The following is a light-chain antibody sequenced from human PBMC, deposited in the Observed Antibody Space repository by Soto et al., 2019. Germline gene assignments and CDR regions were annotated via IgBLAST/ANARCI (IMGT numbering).Light chain of an antibody. CDR2: GPS. CDR1: QGVGSF. J-gene: IGKJ1*01. CDR3: HQFGSSPQT. V-gene: IGKV3-20*01. Sequence: EILLTQSPSTLSFAHGEIGILSPRASQGVGSFLVWYQQKPGQAPRXXIYGPSSRATGIPERFSGSGYGTDFSLTISRLETEDFAVYFCHQFGSSPQTFGHGTKVDIK.